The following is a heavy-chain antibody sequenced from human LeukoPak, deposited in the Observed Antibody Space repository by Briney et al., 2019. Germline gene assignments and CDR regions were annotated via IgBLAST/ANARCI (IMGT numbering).Heavy chain of an antibody. D-gene: IGHD3-22*01. J-gene: IGHJ4*02. V-gene: IGHV1-69*06. CDR1: GGTFSSYA. CDR3: ARDPYYYDSSGYTPSHDY. CDR2: IIPIFGTA. Sequence: SVKVSCKASGGTFSSYAISWVRQAPGQGLEWMGGIIPIFGTANYAQKFQGRVTITADKSTSTAYMELSSLRFEDTAVYYCARDPYYYDSSGYTPSHDYWGQGTLVTVSS.